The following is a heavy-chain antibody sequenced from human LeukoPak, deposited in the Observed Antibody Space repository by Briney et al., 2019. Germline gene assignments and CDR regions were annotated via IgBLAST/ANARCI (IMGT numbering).Heavy chain of an antibody. Sequence: GSSVTVSCKASGYIFIGYYMHGVRQAPGQGLEWMGWINPNSGGTNYAQKFQGRVTMTRDKSISTAYMELSRLRSQYTAVHNGTRYHDYSKHVAYYWGEGTLVTVSS. CDR2: INPNSGGT. J-gene: IGHJ4*02. V-gene: IGHV1-2*02. D-gene: IGHD4-11*01. CDR3: TRYHDYSKHVAYY. CDR1: GYIFIGYY.